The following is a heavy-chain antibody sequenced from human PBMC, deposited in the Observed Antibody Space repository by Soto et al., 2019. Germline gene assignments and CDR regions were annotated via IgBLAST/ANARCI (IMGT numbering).Heavy chain of an antibody. V-gene: IGHV3-23*01. CDR2: ISGSGGST. D-gene: IGHD5-12*01. CDR3: AKGDMVATSGVVVAYRAYYYGMDV. CDR1: GFTFSSYA. Sequence: GGSLRLSCAASGFTFSSYAMSWVRQAPGKGLEWVSAISGSGGSTYYADSVKGRFTISRDNSKNTLYLQMNSLRAEDTAVYYCAKGDMVATSGVVVAYRAYYYGMDVWGQGTTGTVSS. J-gene: IGHJ6*02.